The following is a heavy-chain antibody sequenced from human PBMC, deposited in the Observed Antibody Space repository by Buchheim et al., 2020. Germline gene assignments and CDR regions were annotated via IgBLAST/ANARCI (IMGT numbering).Heavy chain of an antibody. Sequence: QVQLVESGGGVVQPGRSLRLSCAASGFTFSSYAMHWVRQAPGKGLEWVAVISYDGSNKYYADSVKGRFTISRDNSKNTLYLQMNSLRAEDTAVYYCARDTRGYCSGGSCYGFGYWGQGT. V-gene: IGHV3-30*04. CDR2: ISYDGSNK. CDR3: ARDTRGYCSGGSCYGFGY. J-gene: IGHJ4*02. CDR1: GFTFSSYA. D-gene: IGHD2-15*01.